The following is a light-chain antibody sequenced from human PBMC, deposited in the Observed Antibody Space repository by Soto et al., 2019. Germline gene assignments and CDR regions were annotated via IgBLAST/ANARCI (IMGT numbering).Light chain of an antibody. CDR1: SSDVGGYNY. Sequence: QSVLTQPASVSGSPGQSITISCTGTSSDVGGYNYVSWYQQHPGKAPKLMIYEVSNRPSGVSNRFSGSKSGNTASLTISGLQAEDEADYYCSSYTSSSPWVFGGGTEVTVL. CDR2: EVS. J-gene: IGLJ3*02. V-gene: IGLV2-14*01. CDR3: SSYTSSSPWV.